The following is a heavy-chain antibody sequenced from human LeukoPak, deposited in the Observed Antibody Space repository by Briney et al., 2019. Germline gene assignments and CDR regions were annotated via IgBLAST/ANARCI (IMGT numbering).Heavy chain of an antibody. J-gene: IGHJ3*02. D-gene: IGHD3-22*01. Sequence: ASVKVSCKASGYTFTSYDINWVRQATGQGLEWMGWMNPNSGNTGYAQKFQGRVTMTTDTSTSTAYMELRSLRSDDTAVYYCARDYPTYYDSSGYRTHAFDIWGQGTMVTVSS. CDR1: GYTFTSYD. CDR2: MNPNSGNT. CDR3: ARDYPTYYDSSGYRTHAFDI. V-gene: IGHV1-8*01.